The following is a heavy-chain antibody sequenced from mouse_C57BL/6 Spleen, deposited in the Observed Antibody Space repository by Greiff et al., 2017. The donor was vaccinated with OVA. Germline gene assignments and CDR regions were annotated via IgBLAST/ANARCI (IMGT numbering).Heavy chain of an antibody. CDR2: IDPSDSYT. D-gene: IGHD1-1*01. J-gene: IGHJ2*01. CDR1: GYTFTSYW. Sequence: VQLQQPGAELVKPGASVKLSCKASGYTFTSYWMQWVKQRPGQGLEWIGEIDPSDSYTNYNQKFKGKATLTVDTSSSTAYMQLSSLTSEDSAVYYCARYGSNWGQGTTLTVSS. CDR3: ARYGSN. V-gene: IGHV1-50*01.